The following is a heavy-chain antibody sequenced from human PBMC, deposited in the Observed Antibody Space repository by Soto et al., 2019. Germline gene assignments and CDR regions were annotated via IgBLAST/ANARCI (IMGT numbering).Heavy chain of an antibody. CDR3: ARGDYDILTGYSPFDY. D-gene: IGHD3-9*01. V-gene: IGHV1-18*04. CDR2: ISAYNGNT. J-gene: IGHJ4*02. CDR1: GYTFTSYG. Sequence: ASVKVSCKASGYTFTSYGISWVRQAPGQGLEWMGWISAYNGNTNYAQKLQGRVTMTTDTSTSTAYMELRSLRSDDTAVYYCARGDYDILTGYSPFDYWGQGTLVTVSS.